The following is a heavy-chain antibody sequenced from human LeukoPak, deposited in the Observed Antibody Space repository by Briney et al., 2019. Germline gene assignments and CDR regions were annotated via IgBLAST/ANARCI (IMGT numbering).Heavy chain of an antibody. J-gene: IGHJ1*01. CDR2: ISGSGGST. CDR1: GFTFSSYA. V-gene: IGHV3-23*01. Sequence: GGSLRLSCAASGFTFSSYAMSWVRQAPGKGLEWVSAISGSGGSTYYADSVKGRFTTSRDNSKNTLYLQMNSLRAEDTAVYFCAKEITYSGRYYVYFHHWGQGTLVTVSS. CDR3: AKEITYSGRYYVYFHH. D-gene: IGHD1-26*01.